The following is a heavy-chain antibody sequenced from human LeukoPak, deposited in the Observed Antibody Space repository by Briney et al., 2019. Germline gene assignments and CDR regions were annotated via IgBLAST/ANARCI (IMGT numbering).Heavy chain of an antibody. CDR3: ARHGAVTTYYYHYYGMDV. J-gene: IGHJ6*02. CDR1: GCTIRSSYYY. Sequence: PSETLSLTCSVSGCTIRSSYYYWGWMRQPPGKGLESIGSIYDSGSTNYNPSLKSRVTISVDTSKNQFSLKLSSVTAADTAVYYCARHGAVTTYYYHYYGMDVWGQGTTVTVSS. V-gene: IGHV4-39*01. D-gene: IGHD4-17*01. CDR2: IYDSGST.